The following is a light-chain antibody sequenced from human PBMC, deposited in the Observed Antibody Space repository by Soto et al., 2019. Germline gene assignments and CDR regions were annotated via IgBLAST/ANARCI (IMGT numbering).Light chain of an antibody. Sequence: EIVLTQSPATLSLSPGERATLSCRASQSISSYLAWYQQKPGQAPRLLIHDASNRATGIPARFSGSGSGTDFTLTISSLEPEDFAVYFCQQCSSWPRGTFGQGTKLEIK. V-gene: IGKV3-11*01. CDR2: DAS. J-gene: IGKJ2*02. CDR1: QSISSY. CDR3: QQCSSWPRGT.